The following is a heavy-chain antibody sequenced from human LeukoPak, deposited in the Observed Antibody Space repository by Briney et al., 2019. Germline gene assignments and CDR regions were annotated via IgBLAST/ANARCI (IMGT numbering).Heavy chain of an antibody. D-gene: IGHD5/OR15-5a*01. V-gene: IGHV4-39*07. CDR3: ARVYDTCDY. Sequence: SETLSLTCTVSGDSLNRNSYYWGWIRQPPGKGLEWIGNIYHSGSTYYNPSLKSRVTISVDTSKNQFSLGLSSVTAADTAVYYCARVYDTCDYWGQGALVTVSS. J-gene: IGHJ4*02. CDR2: IYHSGST. CDR1: GDSLNRNSYY.